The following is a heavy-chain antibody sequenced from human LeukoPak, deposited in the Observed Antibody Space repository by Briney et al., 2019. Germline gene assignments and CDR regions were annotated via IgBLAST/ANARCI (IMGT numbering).Heavy chain of an antibody. CDR3: ARMRLYDAFDI. CDR1: GGSFSGYY. J-gene: IGHJ3*02. Sequence: PSETLSLTCAVYGGSFSGYYWSWIRQPPGKGLEWIGEINHSGSTNYNPSLKSRVTISVDTSKNQFSLKLSSVTAADTAVYYCARMRLYDAFDIWGQGTMVTVSS. CDR2: INHSGST. V-gene: IGHV4-34*01. D-gene: IGHD3-16*02.